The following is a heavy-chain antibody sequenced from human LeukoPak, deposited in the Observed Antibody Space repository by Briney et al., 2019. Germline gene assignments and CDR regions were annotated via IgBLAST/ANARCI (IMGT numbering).Heavy chain of an antibody. V-gene: IGHV3-15*04. Sequence: PGGSLRLSCAASGFTFNYAWMSWVRQVPGKGLEWVGQTVSEIDGGTTDYATPVKGRFTISRDDPKSTLYLQMNSLKIKDTAVYYCTTDEDWNYARKDVWGQGATVIVSS. CDR3: TTDEDWNYARKDV. CDR2: TVSEIDGGTT. D-gene: IGHD1-7*01. CDR1: GFTFNYAW. J-gene: IGHJ6*02.